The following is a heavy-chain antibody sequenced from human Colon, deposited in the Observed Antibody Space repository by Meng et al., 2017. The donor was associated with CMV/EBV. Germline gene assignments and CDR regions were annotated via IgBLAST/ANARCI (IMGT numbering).Heavy chain of an antibody. J-gene: IGHJ2*01. Sequence: ESLKISCAASGFTFNWYSIHWVRQAPGKSLEFVSVISGEGRVTVHADSVRGRFTISRDNSKKTVSLQMGSLRLEDTAVYYCAREGGGPDHWYLDLWGRGTLVTVSS. CDR2: ISGEGRVT. D-gene: IGHD1-14*01. CDR1: GFTFNWYS. V-gene: IGHV3-64*02. CDR3: AREGGGPDHWYLDL.